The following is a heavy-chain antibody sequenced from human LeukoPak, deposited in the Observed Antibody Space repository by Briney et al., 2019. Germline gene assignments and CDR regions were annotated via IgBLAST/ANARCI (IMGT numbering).Heavy chain of an antibody. Sequence: GGSLRLSCAASGFTFSSYEMNWVRQAPGKGLEWVPYISTSGSTKYYADSVKGRFTISRDNAKNSLYLQMNSLRAEDTAVYYCARDRDPGYNDSSGYRRVNAFDIWGQGTMVIVSS. CDR3: ARDRDPGYNDSSGYRRVNAFDI. J-gene: IGHJ3*02. CDR1: GFTFSSYE. D-gene: IGHD3-22*01. V-gene: IGHV3-48*03. CDR2: ISTSGSTK.